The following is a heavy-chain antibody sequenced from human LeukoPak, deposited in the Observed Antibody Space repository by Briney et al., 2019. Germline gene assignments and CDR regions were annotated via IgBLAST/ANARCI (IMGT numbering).Heavy chain of an antibody. D-gene: IGHD3-10*01. J-gene: IGHJ4*02. CDR3: AKDLNDGSGSYYKKVAGSFDY. CDR2: IRYDGSNK. V-gene: IGHV3-30*02. CDR1: GFTFSSYG. Sequence: GGSLRLSCAASGFTFSSYGMHWVRQAPGKGLEWVAFIRYDGSNKYYADSVKGRFTIFRDNSKNTLYLQMNSLRAEDTAVYYCAKDLNDGSGSYYKKVAGSFDYWGQGTLVTVSS.